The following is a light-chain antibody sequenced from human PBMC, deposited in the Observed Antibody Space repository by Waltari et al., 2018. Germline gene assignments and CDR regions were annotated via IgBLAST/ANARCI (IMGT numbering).Light chain of an antibody. V-gene: IGKV3-15*01. CDR2: GAS. J-gene: IGKJ5*01. CDR1: QSVSSN. CDR3: QQYNNWPPSFT. Sequence: EILMTPSPATLSVSPGESVTLSCRASQSVSSNLAWYPQKSGQAPRLLIYGASTRATAVPARFSGSGSWTEFTLTSSSLQSEDFAVYYCQQYNNWPPSFTFGQGTRLEIK.